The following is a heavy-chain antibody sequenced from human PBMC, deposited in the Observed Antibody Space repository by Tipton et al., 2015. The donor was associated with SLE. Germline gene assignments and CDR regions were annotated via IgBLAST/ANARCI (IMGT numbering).Heavy chain of an antibody. CDR1: GGSISSHY. CDR3: ARDKNGYNSFDY. V-gene: IGHV4-59*11. CDR2: IYYSGST. Sequence: TLSLTCTVSGGSISSHYWSWIRQPPGKGLEWIGYIYYSGSTNYNPSLKSRVTISVDTSKNQFSLKLSSVTAADTAVYYCARDKNGYNSFDYWGQGTLVTVSS. D-gene: IGHD5-24*01. J-gene: IGHJ4*02.